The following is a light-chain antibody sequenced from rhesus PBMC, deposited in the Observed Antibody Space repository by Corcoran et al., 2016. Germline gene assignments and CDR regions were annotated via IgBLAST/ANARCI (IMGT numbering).Light chain of an antibody. V-gene: IGKV1-22*01. CDR1: QSISSW. J-gene: IGKJ1*01. Sequence: DIQMTQSPSSLSASVGDTVTITCRASQSISSWLEWYQQKPGKAPKLLIYKASSLQRGVPSRFSGSGSGTDFTLTISRLQPEDFATYYCLQYSSSPWTFGQGTKVEIK. CDR2: KAS. CDR3: LQYSSSPWT.